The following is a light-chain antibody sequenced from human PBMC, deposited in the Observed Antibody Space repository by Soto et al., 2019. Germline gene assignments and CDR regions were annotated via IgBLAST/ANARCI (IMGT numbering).Light chain of an antibody. J-gene: IGKJ2*01. Sequence: DIQMTQSPSSLSASVGDRVTITCRASQGIANHLAWYQQKPGKAPNLLIYAASTLQSGVPSRFSGSGFGTDFTLTISSLQPEDVATYYCQQYSSYPHTFGQGTKLAIK. CDR3: QQYSSYPHT. CDR1: QGIANH. CDR2: AAS. V-gene: IGKV1-27*01.